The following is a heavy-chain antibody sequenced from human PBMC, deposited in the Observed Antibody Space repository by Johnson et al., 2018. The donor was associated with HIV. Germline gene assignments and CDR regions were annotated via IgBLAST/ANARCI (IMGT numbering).Heavy chain of an antibody. CDR2: ISWNSGSI. Sequence: VQLVESGGGVVQPGRSLRLSCAASGFIFSSYGMHWVRQAPGKGLEWVSGISWNSGSIGYADSVKGRFTISRDNAKNSLYLQMNSLRAEDTALYYCAKVDVTRAPRGTDAFDIWGQGTMVTVSS. CDR3: AKVDVTRAPRGTDAFDI. V-gene: IGHV3-9*01. D-gene: IGHD3-10*01. CDR1: GFIFSSYG. J-gene: IGHJ3*02.